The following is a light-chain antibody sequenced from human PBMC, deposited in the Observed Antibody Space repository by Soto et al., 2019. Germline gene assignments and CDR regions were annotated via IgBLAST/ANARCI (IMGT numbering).Light chain of an antibody. V-gene: IGKV1-5*01. J-gene: IGKJ1*01. CDR3: QQYKSYSRT. CDR2: DAS. CDR1: QSISSW. Sequence: DIPMTQSPSTLSASIGDRVTITCRASQSISSWLAWYQQKPGKAPKLLIYDASSLESGVPSRFSGSGSGTEFTLTISSLQPDDFATYYCQQYKSYSRTFGQGTKVDIK.